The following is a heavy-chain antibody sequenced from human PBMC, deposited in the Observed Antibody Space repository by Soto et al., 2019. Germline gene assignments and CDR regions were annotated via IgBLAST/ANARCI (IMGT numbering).Heavy chain of an antibody. Sequence: SETLSLTCTVSGGSISRNYWTWIRQPPGKGLEWIGYVYNSGSTNYNPSLKSRVTISEDTSKSQFSLKVNSMTAADTAVYYCARYRREAVAGYTLDNWGQGILVTVSS. CDR2: VYNSGST. J-gene: IGHJ4*02. CDR1: GGSISRNY. CDR3: ARYRREAVAGYTLDN. D-gene: IGHD6-13*01. V-gene: IGHV4-59*01.